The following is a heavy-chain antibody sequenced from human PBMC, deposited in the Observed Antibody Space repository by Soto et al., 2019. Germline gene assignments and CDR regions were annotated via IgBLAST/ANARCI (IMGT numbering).Heavy chain of an antibody. V-gene: IGHV3-74*01. J-gene: IGHJ4*02. D-gene: IGHD3-22*01. CDR3: TRLWVGCSVYSNCHFDY. CDR2: IAGDGSTT. Sequence: GGSLRLSCAASGFTFSNYWMYWVRQAPKTGLVWVSRIAGDGSTTDYADSVKGRFTISRDNAKNTLYLQMDSLRDEDTAVYYCTRLWVGCSVYSNCHFDYWGQGALVTVSS. CDR1: GFTFSNYW.